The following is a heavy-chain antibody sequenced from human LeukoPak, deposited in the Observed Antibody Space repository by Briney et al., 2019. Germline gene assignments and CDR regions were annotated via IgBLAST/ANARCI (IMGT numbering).Heavy chain of an antibody. Sequence: SETLSLTCTVSGGSISSNSYYWGWIRQPPGKGLEWIGSIYYSGNTYYNPSLKSRVTISVDTSKNQFSLKLSSVTAADTAVYYCARHTKGGSRDYWGQGTLVTVSS. CDR2: IYYSGNT. V-gene: IGHV4-39*01. J-gene: IGHJ4*02. CDR3: ARHTKGGSRDY. CDR1: GGSISSNSYY. D-gene: IGHD2-8*01.